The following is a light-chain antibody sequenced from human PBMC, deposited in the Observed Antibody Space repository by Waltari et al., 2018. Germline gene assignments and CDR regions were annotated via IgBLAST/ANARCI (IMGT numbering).Light chain of an antibody. CDR1: QDITTS. V-gene: IGKV1-5*03. J-gene: IGKJ4*01. Sequence: DIQMTQSPSTLSASVGDRVTITCRASQDITTSLAGYQQKPGKAPKVLIYRTSNLKSGVSSRFSGSGSGTEFTLTINSLQPDDFATYYCQQFHSYPVTLGGGTKVEIK. CDR3: QQFHSYPVT. CDR2: RTS.